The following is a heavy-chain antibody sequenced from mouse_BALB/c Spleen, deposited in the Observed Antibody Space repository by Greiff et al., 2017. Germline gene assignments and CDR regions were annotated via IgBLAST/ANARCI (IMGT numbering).Heavy chain of an antibody. CDR2: INPSTGYT. J-gene: IGHJ2*01. CDR3: ARSGDWEYYFDY. Sequence: VKLQQSGAELAKPGASVKMSCKASGYTFTSYWMHWVKQRPGQGLEWIGYINPSTGYTEYNQKFKDKATLTADKSSSTAYMQLSSLTSEDSAVYYCARSGDWEYYFDYWGQGTTLTVSS. D-gene: IGHD4-1*01. CDR1: GYTFTSYW. V-gene: IGHV1-7*01.